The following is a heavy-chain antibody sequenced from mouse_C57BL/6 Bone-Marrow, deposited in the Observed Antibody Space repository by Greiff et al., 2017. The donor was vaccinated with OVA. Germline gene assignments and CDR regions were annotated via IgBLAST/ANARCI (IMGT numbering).Heavy chain of an antibody. D-gene: IGHD1-1*02. CDR1: GYSLTDYN. Sequence: EVQLQQSGPELVKPGASVKISCKASGYSLTDYNMNWVKQSNGKSLEWIGVINPNYGTTSYNKKFKGKATLTVDQSSSTAYMQLNSLTSEDSEGYNCARGGTCPYFDYWGQGTTRTVSS. V-gene: IGHV1-39*01. CDR2: INPNYGTT. J-gene: IGHJ2*01. CDR3: ARGGTCPYFDY.